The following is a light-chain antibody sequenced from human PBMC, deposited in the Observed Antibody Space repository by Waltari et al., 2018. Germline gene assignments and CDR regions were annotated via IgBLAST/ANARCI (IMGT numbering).Light chain of an antibody. CDR2: DAS. Sequence: DIQMTQSPSSLSASIGDRVTITCRASQGISNSLAWYQQKPGKAPNLLVYDASTVESGVPSRFSGSGSGTDYTLTISSLQPEDFATYYCQQYFINPRFGQGPKLEI. J-gene: IGKJ2*01. V-gene: IGKV1-NL1*01. CDR1: QGISNS. CDR3: QQYFINPR.